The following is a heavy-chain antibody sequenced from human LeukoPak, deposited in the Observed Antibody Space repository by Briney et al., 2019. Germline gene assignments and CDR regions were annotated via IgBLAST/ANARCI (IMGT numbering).Heavy chain of an antibody. V-gene: IGHV5-51*01. J-gene: IGHJ4*02. CDR2: IYPGDSDI. CDR1: GYSFTTYW. Sequence: GESLKISCKSSGYSFTTYWIGWVRQMPGKGLEWMGIIYPGDSDIRYSPSFQGQVTISVDRSTNTAYLQLNSLKASDTAMYYCARQRDYGDDIYSRYFDYWGQGVLVTVSS. D-gene: IGHD4-17*01. CDR3: ARQRDYGDDIYSRYFDY.